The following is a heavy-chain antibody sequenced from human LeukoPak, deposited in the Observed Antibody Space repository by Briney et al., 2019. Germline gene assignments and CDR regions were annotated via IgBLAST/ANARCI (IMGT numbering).Heavy chain of an antibody. Sequence: PSETLSLTCTVSGGSISNYYWNWIRQPPGKGLEWIGHNYYSGSTNYNPSLKSRVNISVDTSKNQFPLKLSSMTAADTAVYYCARSDCSTTSCVAYYGMDVWGQGTTVTVSS. CDR3: ARSDCSTTSCVAYYGMDV. V-gene: IGHV4-59*08. J-gene: IGHJ6*02. CDR2: NYYSGST. D-gene: IGHD2-2*01. CDR1: GGSISNYY.